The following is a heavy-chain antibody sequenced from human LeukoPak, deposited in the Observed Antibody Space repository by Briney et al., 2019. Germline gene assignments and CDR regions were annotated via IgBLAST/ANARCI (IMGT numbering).Heavy chain of an antibody. Sequence: GESLKISCAASGFTLGNYAMSWVRQAPGKGLEWVSAISGNGYNTYYADSVKGRFTISSESSGNTLFLQMHSLRAEDTAVYYCAKGVRLWFAFYFDYWGQGTLVTVSS. CDR3: AKGVRLWFAFYFDY. J-gene: IGHJ4*02. CDR1: GFTLGNYA. D-gene: IGHD3-10*01. CDR2: ISGNGYNT. V-gene: IGHV3-23*01.